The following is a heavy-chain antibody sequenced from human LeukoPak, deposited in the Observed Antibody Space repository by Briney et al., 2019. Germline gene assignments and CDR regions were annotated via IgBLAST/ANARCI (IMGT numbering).Heavy chain of an antibody. D-gene: IGHD3-16*02. CDR3: VRTGVISNYYYYYYTDV. CDR2: ISHSGRT. V-gene: IGHV4-34*01. CDR1: GGSFSSYY. J-gene: IGHJ6*03. Sequence: SETLSLTCAVYGGSFSSYYWTWIRQPPGKGLEWIGEISHSGRTNYNASLKSRVTISVDTSKNQFSLKLSSVTAADTAVYYCVRTGVISNYYYYYYTDVWGKGTTVTVSS.